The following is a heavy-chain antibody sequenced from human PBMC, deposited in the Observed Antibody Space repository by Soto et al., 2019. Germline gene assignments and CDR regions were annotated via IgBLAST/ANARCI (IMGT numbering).Heavy chain of an antibody. Sequence: QITLKESGPPLVKPTQTLTLTCTFSGFSLSTSGVGVGWIRQPPGKALEWLALIYWDDDKRYSPSLNSRPTTPNDTSKNQVVRTMSNMDPVTTATYYCAHWKGRTAVAVRDSYYFDYWGQGTLVAVSS. CDR2: IYWDDDK. CDR1: GFSLSTSGVG. CDR3: AHWKGRTAVAVRDSYYFDY. V-gene: IGHV2-5*02. J-gene: IGHJ4*02. D-gene: IGHD6-19*01.